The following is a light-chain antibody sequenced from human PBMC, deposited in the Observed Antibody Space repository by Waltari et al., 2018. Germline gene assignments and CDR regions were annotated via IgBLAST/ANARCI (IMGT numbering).Light chain of an antibody. CDR1: QSVSRT. CDR3: QKYGTLPAT. J-gene: IGKJ1*01. CDR2: DAS. Sequence: EIVLTHSPGTLSLSPGDRATLSCRASQSVSRTLAWYQQKPGQAPRLLIYDASSRATGIPDRFSGSGSGTDFSLTISRLEPEDFAVYYCQKYGTLPATFGQGTKVEIK. V-gene: IGKV3-20*01.